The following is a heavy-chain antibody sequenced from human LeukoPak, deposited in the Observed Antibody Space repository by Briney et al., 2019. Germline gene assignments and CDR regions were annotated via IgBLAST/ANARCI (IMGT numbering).Heavy chain of an antibody. CDR2: LSGSGGST. V-gene: IGHV3-23*01. J-gene: IGHJ4*02. CDR3: AKDQVGRAFTMIVVVISYFDY. D-gene: IGHD3-22*01. Sequence: GGSLRLSCAASGFTFSSYAMSWVRQAPGKRLEWFSALSGSGGSTYYADSVKGRFTISRDNSKNTLYLQMNSLRAEDTAVYYCAKDQVGRAFTMIVVVISYFDYWGQGTLVTVSS. CDR1: GFTFSSYA.